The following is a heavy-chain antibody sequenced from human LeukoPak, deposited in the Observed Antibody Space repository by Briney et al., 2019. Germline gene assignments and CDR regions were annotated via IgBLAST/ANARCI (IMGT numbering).Heavy chain of an antibody. Sequence: GSLILSCAGSGFAFASYAVHWVRQAPGKRLEWVAFISSDGITEHYQDSVKGRFTLSRDNSKNTVSLQMNSLGTKDTAVYYCARGRDSGSFIIDYWGQGTVVPVSS. CDR3: ARGRDSGSFIIDY. J-gene: IGHJ4*02. V-gene: IGHV3-30-3*01. CDR2: ISSDGITE. CDR1: GFAFASYA. D-gene: IGHD3-10*01.